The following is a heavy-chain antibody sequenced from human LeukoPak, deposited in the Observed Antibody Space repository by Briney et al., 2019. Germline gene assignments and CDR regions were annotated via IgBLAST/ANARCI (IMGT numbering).Heavy chain of an antibody. CDR2: IYSGGST. V-gene: IGHV3-66*01. CDR1: GFTVSSNY. Sequence: GGSLRLSCAASGFTVSSNYMSWVRQAPGKGLEWVSVIYSGGSTYYADSVKGRFTISRDNSKNTLYLQMNSLRAEDTAVYYCARGWSGSYFGYWGQGTLVTVSS. D-gene: IGHD3-3*01. CDR3: ARGWSGSYFGY. J-gene: IGHJ4*02.